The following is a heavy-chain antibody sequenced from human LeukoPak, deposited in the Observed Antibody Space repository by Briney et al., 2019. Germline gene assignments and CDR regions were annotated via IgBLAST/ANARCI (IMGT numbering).Heavy chain of an antibody. Sequence: GGSLRLSCAASGFTFSDYYMSWIRQAPGKGLEWVSYISSSGSTIYYADSVKGRFTISRDNAKNSLYLQMNSLRAEDTAVYYCATKGPYYYGSGLNFQHWGQGTLVTVSS. J-gene: IGHJ1*01. D-gene: IGHD3-10*01. CDR2: ISSSGSTI. V-gene: IGHV3-11*04. CDR1: GFTFSDYY. CDR3: ATKGPYYYGSGLNFQH.